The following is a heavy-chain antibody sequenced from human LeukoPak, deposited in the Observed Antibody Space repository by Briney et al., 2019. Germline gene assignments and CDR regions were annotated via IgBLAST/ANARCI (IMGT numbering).Heavy chain of an antibody. CDR1: EFTFSNYG. J-gene: IGHJ4*02. V-gene: IGHV3-21*06. CDR3: ARVSYCSGGSCTYFDH. Sequence: GGSLRLSCAASEFTFSNYGMTWVRQAPGKGLEWVSFIDSSNKYMYYADSLKGRFTISRDNAQNSLYLQMNSLRAEDTAVYYCARVSYCSGGSCTYFDHWGQGTLVTVSS. D-gene: IGHD2-15*01. CDR2: IDSSNKYM.